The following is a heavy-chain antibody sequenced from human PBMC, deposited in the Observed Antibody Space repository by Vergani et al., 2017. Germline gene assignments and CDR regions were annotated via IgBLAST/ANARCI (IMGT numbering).Heavy chain of an antibody. CDR1: GYTFTDYA. CDR2: INAGNGNT. J-gene: IGHJ3*02. Sequence: QVQLVQSGAEVKKPGASVKVSCKASGYTFTDYAMHWVRQAPGQRLEWMGWINAGNGNTKYSQKFQGRVTIIRDTSASTAYMELSSLRSEDTAVYYCARAQYYYDSSGYYYLSAFDIWGQGTMVTVSS. D-gene: IGHD3-22*01. V-gene: IGHV1-3*01. CDR3: ARAQYYYDSSGYYYLSAFDI.